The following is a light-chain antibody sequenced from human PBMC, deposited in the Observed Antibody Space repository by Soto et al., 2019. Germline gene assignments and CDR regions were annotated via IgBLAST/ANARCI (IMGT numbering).Light chain of an antibody. CDR2: GNS. CDR3: QSYDSSLGVV. V-gene: IGLV1-40*01. J-gene: IGLJ2*01. Sequence: QSVLTQPPSVSGAPGQRVTISCTGSSSNIGAGYDVHWYQQLPGTAPKLLIYGNSNRPSGVPDRFSGSKSGTSASLSITGLQVEDEADYYCQSYDSSLGVVFGGGTKVTGL. CDR1: SSNIGAGYD.